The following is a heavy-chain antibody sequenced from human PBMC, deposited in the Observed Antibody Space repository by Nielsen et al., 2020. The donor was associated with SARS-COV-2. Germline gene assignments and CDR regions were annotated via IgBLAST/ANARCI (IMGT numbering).Heavy chain of an antibody. CDR2: IGTAGDT. CDR3: ATSIAAAAHGYGMDV. CDR1: GFTFSSYD. D-gene: IGHD6-13*01. Sequence: GGSLRLSCAASGFTFSSYDMHWVRQATGKGLEWVSAIGTAGDTYYPGSVKDRFTISRENAKNSLYLQMNSLRAGDTAVYYCATSIAAAAHGYGMDVWGQGTTVTVSS. V-gene: IGHV3-13*01. J-gene: IGHJ6*02.